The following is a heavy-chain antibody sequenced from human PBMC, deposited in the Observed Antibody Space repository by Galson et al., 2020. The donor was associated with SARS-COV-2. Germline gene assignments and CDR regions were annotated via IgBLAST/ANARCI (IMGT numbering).Heavy chain of an antibody. CDR2: IWHDGSQK. CDR1: GFTFSDFG. CDR3: AGTSTSSGNWIDF. Sequence: GGSLRLSCAVSGFTFSDFGMHWVRQAPGKGLEWLAVIWHDGSQKDYADSVKGRFNISKDNSKDTLYLQINSLRVEDTAVYYCAGTSTSSGNWIDFWGQGTLVTVSS. J-gene: IGHJ5*01. V-gene: IGHV3-33*01. D-gene: IGHD2-2*01.